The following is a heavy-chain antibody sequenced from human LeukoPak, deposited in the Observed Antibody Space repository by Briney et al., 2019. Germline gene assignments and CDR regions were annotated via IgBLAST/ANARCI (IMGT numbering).Heavy chain of an antibody. CDR2: IYTSGST. CDR3: ARGRGYCSSTCCYSFSWFDP. D-gene: IGHD2-2*01. CDR1: GGSISSGSYY. J-gene: IGHJ5*02. Sequence: SQTLSLTCTVSGGSISSGSYYWSWIRQPAGKGLEWIGRIYTSGSTNYNPSLKSRVTISVDTSKNQFSLKLSSVTAADTAVYYCARGRGYCSSTCCYSFSWFDPWGQGTLVTVSS. V-gene: IGHV4-61*02.